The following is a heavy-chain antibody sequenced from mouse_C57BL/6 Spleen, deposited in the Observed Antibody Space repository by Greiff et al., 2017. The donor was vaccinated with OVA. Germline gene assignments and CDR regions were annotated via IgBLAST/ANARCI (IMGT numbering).Heavy chain of an antibody. CDR1: GYTFTSYW. CDR2: IYPGSGST. J-gene: IGHJ1*03. V-gene: IGHV1-55*01. CDR3: ARPYDYDCYFDF. Sequence: VQLQQPGAELVKPGASVKMSCKASGYTFTSYWITWVKQRPGQGLEWIGEIYPGSGSTNYHEKFKSKATLTVDTSSSTAYMQLSSLTSEDSAVYYCARPYDYDCYFDFWGTGTTVTVSS. D-gene: IGHD2-4*01.